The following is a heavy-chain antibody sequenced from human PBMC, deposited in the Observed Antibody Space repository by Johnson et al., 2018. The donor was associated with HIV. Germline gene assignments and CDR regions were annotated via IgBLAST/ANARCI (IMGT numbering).Heavy chain of an antibody. Sequence: QVQLVESGGGVVQPGRSLRLSCAASGFTFSSYAMHWVRQAPGKGLEWVAVISYDGNNKYYADSVKGRFTVSRDNSQNTLYLQMHSLRVEDTASYYCARDLVGSPRAFDIWGQGTMVTISS. J-gene: IGHJ3*02. V-gene: IGHV3-30*04. CDR2: ISYDGNNK. CDR1: GFTFSSYA. D-gene: IGHD2-8*02. CDR3: ARDLVGSPRAFDI.